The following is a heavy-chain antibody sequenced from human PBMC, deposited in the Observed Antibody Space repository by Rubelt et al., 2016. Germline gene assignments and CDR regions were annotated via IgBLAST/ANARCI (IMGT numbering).Heavy chain of an antibody. J-gene: IGHJ6*02. CDR3: AGEGDYYYGMDV. D-gene: IGHD3-16*01. Sequence: QVQLVQSGAEVKKPGASVKVSCKASGYTFTGYYMHWVRQAPGQGLEWMGRINPNSGGTNYAKKFQGRVTMTRDKSISTAYMGLSRLRSDDAAVYYCAGEGDYYYGMDVWGQGTTVTVSS. CDR1: GYTFTGYY. CDR2: INPNSGGT. V-gene: IGHV1-2*06.